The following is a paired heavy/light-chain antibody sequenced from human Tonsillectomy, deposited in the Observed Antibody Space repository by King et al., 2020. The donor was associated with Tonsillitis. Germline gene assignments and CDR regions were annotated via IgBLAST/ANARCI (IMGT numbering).Light chain of an antibody. CDR3: QQRSNWAIT. CDR1: QSVSSY. V-gene: IGKV3-11*01. CDR2: DAS. Sequence: EIVLTQSPATLSLSPGERATLSCRASQSVSSYLAWYQQKPGQAPRLLIYDASDRATGIPARFSGSGSGTDFTLTISSLEPEDFAVYYCQQRSNWAITFGQGTRLEIK. J-gene: IGKJ5*01.
Heavy chain of an antibody. Sequence: QVQLVESGGGVVQPGRSLRLSCAASGFTFSSYPMHWVRQTPGKGLEWVAVISYDGSNKYYADSVRGRFTISRDNSKNTLYLQMNSLRAEDTAVYYCARENRDFWGSPAYYFDCWGQGTLVTVSS. CDR1: GFTFSSYP. CDR3: ARENRDFWGSPAYYFDC. CDR2: ISYDGSNK. J-gene: IGHJ4*02. D-gene: IGHD3-3*01. V-gene: IGHV3-30*01.